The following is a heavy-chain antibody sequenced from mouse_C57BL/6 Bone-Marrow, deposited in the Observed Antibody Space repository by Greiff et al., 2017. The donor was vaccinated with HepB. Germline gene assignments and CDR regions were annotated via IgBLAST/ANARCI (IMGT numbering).Heavy chain of an antibody. V-gene: IGHV1-64*01. Sequence: QVQLQQPGAELVKPGASVKLSCKASGYTFTSYWMHWVKQRPGQGLEWIGMIHPNSGSTNYNEKFKSKATLTVDKSSSTAYMQLSSLTSEDSAVYYCARRGYDGYYRYYFDYWGQVTTLTVSS. J-gene: IGHJ2*01. CDR1: GYTFTSYW. D-gene: IGHD2-3*01. CDR3: ARRGYDGYYRYYFDY. CDR2: IHPNSGST.